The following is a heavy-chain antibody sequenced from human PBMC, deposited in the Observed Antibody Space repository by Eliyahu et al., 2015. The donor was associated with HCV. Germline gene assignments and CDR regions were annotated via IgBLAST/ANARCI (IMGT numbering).Heavy chain of an antibody. V-gene: IGHV3-21*01. J-gene: IGHJ4*02. Sequence: EVQLVESGGGLVKPGGSLRLSCPASGFTFSSYSMNWVRQAPGKGLEWVSSISSSSSYIYYADSVKGRFTISRDNAKNSLYLQMNSLRAEDTAVYYCVGTVTTLVFDYWGQGTLVTVSS. CDR2: ISSSSSYI. D-gene: IGHD4-17*01. CDR1: GFTFSSYS. CDR3: VGTVTTLVFDY.